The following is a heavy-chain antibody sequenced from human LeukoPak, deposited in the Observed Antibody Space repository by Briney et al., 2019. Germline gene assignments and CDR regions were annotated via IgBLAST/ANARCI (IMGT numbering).Heavy chain of an antibody. CDR3: ARDLVTVTKGFDI. Sequence: SETLSLTCAVSDDSFSSHYWTWIRQPPGKGLEWIGYISYIGSTNYNPSLKSRVTISIDTSKNQFSLKLSSVTAADTAVYYCARDLVTVTKGFDIWGQGTMVSISS. CDR2: ISYIGST. V-gene: IGHV4-59*11. CDR1: DDSFSSHY. D-gene: IGHD4-17*01. J-gene: IGHJ3*02.